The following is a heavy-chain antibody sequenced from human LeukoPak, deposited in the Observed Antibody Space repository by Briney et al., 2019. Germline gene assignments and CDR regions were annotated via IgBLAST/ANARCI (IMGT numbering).Heavy chain of an antibody. J-gene: IGHJ3*02. CDR3: ARALPSYCSGGSCSFGDAFDI. Sequence: SGGSLRLSCAASGFTFSSYAMSWVRQAPGKRLEWVSAITGGGGSTYYTDSMKGRFTISRDNAKNSLYLQMNSLRAEDTALYHCARALPSYCSGGSCSFGDAFDIWGQGTMVTVSS. V-gene: IGHV3-23*01. CDR2: ITGGGGST. CDR1: GFTFSSYA. D-gene: IGHD2-15*01.